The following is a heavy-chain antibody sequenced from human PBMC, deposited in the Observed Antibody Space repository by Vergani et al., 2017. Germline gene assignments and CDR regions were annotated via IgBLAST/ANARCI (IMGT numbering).Heavy chain of an antibody. J-gene: IGHJ4*02. D-gene: IGHD3-16*01. CDR3: AKHFRGWGIDY. CDR1: GFPLSNYD. Sequence: QVQLVESGGGVVQRGGSLRLSCATSGFPLSNYDMQWIRQGPGKGLEFVAFIQFDGSNQYYADSVKGRFTLSRDFSKNTLYLQMNSLRTEDTATYYCAKHFRGWGIDYWGQGTQVIVSS. V-gene: IGHV3-30*02. CDR2: IQFDGSNQ.